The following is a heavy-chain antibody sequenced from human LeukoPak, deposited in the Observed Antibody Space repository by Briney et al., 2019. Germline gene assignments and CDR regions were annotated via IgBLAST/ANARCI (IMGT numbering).Heavy chain of an antibody. V-gene: IGHV3-20*04. CDR3: ARGELHFDY. Sequence: GGSLRLSCAASGFTFDVYGMSWVHQAPGKGLEWVSGIYWNGGSTGYADSVKGRFTISRDNAKNSLYLQMNSLRAEDTALYYCARGELHFDYWGQGTLVTVSS. CDR1: GFTFDVYG. CDR2: IYWNGGST. J-gene: IGHJ4*02. D-gene: IGHD1-7*01.